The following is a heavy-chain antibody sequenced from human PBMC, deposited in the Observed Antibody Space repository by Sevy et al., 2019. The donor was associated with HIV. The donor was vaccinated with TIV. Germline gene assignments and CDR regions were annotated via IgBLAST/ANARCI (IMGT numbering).Heavy chain of an antibody. J-gene: IGHJ3*02. CDR2: ISSSSSYI. V-gene: IGHV3-21*01. CDR1: GFTFSSYS. Sequence: GGSLRLSCAASGFTFSSYSMNWVRQAPGKGLEWVSSISSSSSYIYYADSVKGRFIISRDNAKNSLYLQMNSLRAEDTAVYYCARDLGYCSGGSCYGSAFDILGQGTMVTVSS. D-gene: IGHD2-15*01. CDR3: ARDLGYCSGGSCYGSAFDI.